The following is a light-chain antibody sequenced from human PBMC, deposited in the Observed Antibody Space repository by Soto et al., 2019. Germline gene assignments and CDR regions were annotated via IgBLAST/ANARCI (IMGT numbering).Light chain of an antibody. CDR3: SSYAGITPYV. CDR2: EVS. J-gene: IGLJ1*01. CDR1: SSDIGAYTY. V-gene: IGLV2-8*01. Sequence: QSALTQPPSASGSPGQSVTISCTGTSSDIGAYTYVSWYQQHPGKAPKLMIYEVSKRPSGVPDRFSGSKSGNTASLTVSGLQAEDEADYYCSSYAGITPYVFGTGTKV.